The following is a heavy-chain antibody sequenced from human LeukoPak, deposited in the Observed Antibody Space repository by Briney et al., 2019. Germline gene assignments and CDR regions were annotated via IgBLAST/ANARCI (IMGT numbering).Heavy chain of an antibody. J-gene: IGHJ4*02. Sequence: SETLSLTCAVYGGSFSGYYWSWIRQPPGKGLEWIGEINHSGSTNYNPSPKSRVTISVDTSKNQFSLKLSSVTAADTAVYYCARWSSGYYFDYWGQGTLVTVSS. V-gene: IGHV4-34*01. D-gene: IGHD3-22*01. CDR3: ARWSSGYYFDY. CDR1: GGSFSGYY. CDR2: INHSGST.